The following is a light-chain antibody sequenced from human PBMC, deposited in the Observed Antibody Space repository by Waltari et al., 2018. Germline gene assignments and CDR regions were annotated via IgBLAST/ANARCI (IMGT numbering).Light chain of an antibody. CDR2: QDS. CDR1: KLGDKY. CDR3: QAWDSSTVV. Sequence: SYELTQPPSVSVSPGQTASITCSGAKLGDKYACWYQQKPGQSPVLVIYQDSKRPSGIPELFSGSNSWNTATLTISGTQARDEADDYCQAWDSSTVVFGGGTKLTVL. V-gene: IGLV3-1*01. J-gene: IGLJ2*01.